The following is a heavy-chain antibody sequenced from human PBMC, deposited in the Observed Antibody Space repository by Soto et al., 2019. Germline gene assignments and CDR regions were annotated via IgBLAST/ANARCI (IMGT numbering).Heavy chain of an antibody. Sequence: PSETLSLTCAVHGGSFSGYYWDWIRQPPGKGLEWIGEVNHGGTSNYNPSLKGRAIISVDTSKNQFSLKLTSVTAEDTARFVCARSSFLWSRDLFHGLDVSGHGTTVT. V-gene: IGHV4-34*01. CDR1: GGSFSGYY. J-gene: IGHJ6*02. CDR2: VNHGGTS. D-gene: IGHD3-10*01. CDR3: ARSSFLWSRDLFHGLDV.